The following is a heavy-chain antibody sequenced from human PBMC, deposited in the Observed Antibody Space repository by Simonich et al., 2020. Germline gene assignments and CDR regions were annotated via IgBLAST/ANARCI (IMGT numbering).Heavy chain of an antibody. J-gene: IGHJ4*02. CDR3: AKRSGVSITGTFDY. CDR2: ISGGGGST. V-gene: IGHV3-23*01. Sequence: EVQLLESGGGLVQPGGSLRLSCAASGFTFSSYAMSWVRQAPGKVMGGVSAISGGGGSTYYADSVKGRFTISRDNSKNTLYLQMNSLRAEDTAVYYCAKRSGVSITGTFDYWGQGTLVTVSS. D-gene: IGHD1-7*01. CDR1: GFTFSSYA.